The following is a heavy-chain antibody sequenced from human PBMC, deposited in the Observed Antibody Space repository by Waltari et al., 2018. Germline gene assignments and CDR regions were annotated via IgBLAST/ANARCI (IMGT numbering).Heavy chain of an antibody. Sequence: EVQLVESGGGLVQPGGSLRLSCAASGFTFSSYEMNWVRQAPGKGLGWVSYISSSGSTIYYADSVKGRFTISRDNAKNSLYLQMNSLRAEDTAVYYCARSQSVVVPTEDYYYYYGMDVWGQGTTVTVSS. J-gene: IGHJ6*02. D-gene: IGHD2-2*01. CDR2: ISSSGSTI. CDR1: GFTFSSYE. V-gene: IGHV3-48*03. CDR3: ARSQSVVVPTEDYYYYYGMDV.